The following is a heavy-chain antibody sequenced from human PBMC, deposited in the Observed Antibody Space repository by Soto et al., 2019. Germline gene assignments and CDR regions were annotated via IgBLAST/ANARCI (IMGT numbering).Heavy chain of an antibody. Sequence: LRLCCAASGFIFSISGMHWVRQAPGKRLEWVAVTWYDGSNKYYEDSVKGRFTTSRDNSKNTLYLQMNSLRAEDTAVYYCARDRFGGNPVFGIDYWGQGTLVTVSS. CDR2: TWYDGSNK. CDR3: ARDRFGGNPVFGIDY. CDR1: GFIFSISG. J-gene: IGHJ4*02. D-gene: IGHD3-10*01. V-gene: IGHV3-33*01.